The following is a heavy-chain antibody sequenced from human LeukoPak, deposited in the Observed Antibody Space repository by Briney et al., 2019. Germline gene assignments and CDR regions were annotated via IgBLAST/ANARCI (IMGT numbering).Heavy chain of an antibody. J-gene: IGHJ4*02. Sequence: ASVKVSCKASGYTFTSNYIHWVRQAPGQGLEWMGMIYPRDGSTSYAQKFQGRVTVTRDTFTSTVRMELSGLRSEDTAVYYCARDQEGFDYWGQGTLVTVSS. CDR2: IYPRDGST. CDR1: GYTFTSNY. V-gene: IGHV1-46*01. CDR3: ARDQEGFDY.